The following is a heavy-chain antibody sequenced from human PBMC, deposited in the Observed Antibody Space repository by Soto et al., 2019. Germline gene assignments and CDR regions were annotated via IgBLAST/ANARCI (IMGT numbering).Heavy chain of an antibody. J-gene: IGHJ4*02. CDR3: AGVGNWMGCSGGSCYSDY. Sequence: EVQLVESGGGLVKPGGSLRLSCAASGFTFSSYSMNWVRQAPGKGLEWVSSISSSSSYIYYADSVKGRFTISRDNAKNYLYRKRNSGRAEATAVYYWAGVGNWMGCSGGSCYSDYWGQGPLVPVSS. D-gene: IGHD2-15*01. CDR2: ISSSSSYI. V-gene: IGHV3-21*01. CDR1: GFTFSSYS.